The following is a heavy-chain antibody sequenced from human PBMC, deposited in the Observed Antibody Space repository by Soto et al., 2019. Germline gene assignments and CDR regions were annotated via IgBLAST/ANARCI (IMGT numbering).Heavy chain of an antibody. CDR2: INHSGST. V-gene: IGHV4-34*01. CDR1: GGSFSGYY. Sequence: QVLLQQWGAGLLKPSETLSLTCAVSGGSFSGYYWSWIRQPPGQGLEWIGEINHSGSTNYNPSLMSRVTISVDTSKNQFSLKLSSVTGADTAVYYCASGGATSPGPHYFDDWGQGTLVTVSS. D-gene: IGHD5-12*01. CDR3: ASGGATSPGPHYFDD. J-gene: IGHJ4*02.